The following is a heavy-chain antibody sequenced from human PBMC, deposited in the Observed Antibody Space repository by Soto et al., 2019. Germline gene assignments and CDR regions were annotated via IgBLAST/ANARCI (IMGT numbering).Heavy chain of an antibody. J-gene: IGHJ6*02. D-gene: IGHD6-13*01. CDR1: GGSISSGDYX. CDR3: ARDSRGYGMDV. Sequence: SETLSLTCTVSGGSISSGDYXWSWIRQPPGKGLEWIGYIYYSGSTYYNPSLKSRVTISVDTSKNQFSLKLSSVTAADTAVYYCARDSRGYGMDVWGQGTTVTVSS. CDR2: IYYSGST. V-gene: IGHV4-30-4*01.